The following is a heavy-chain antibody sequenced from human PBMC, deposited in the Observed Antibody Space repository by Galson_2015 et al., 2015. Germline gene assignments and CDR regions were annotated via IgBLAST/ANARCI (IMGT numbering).Heavy chain of an antibody. CDR1: GYTFTSYA. CDR2: INTNTGNP. V-gene: IGHV7-4-1*02. D-gene: IGHD3-16*01. CDR3: AREGGLFTVGYFDY. J-gene: IGHJ4*02. Sequence: SVKVSCKAPGYTFTSYAMNWVRQAPGQGLEWMGWINTNTGNPTYAQDFTGRFVFSLDTSVSTAYLQISSLKAEDTAVYYCAREGGLFTVGYFDYWGQGTLVTVSS.